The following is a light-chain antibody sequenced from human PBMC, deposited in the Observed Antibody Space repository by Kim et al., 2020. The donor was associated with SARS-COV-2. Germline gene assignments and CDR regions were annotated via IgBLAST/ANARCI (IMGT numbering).Light chain of an antibody. CDR2: DIS. CDR1: SSDVGGYDY. J-gene: IGLJ1*01. Sequence: QSALTQPASVSGSPGQSITISCTGSSSDVGGYDYVSWYQKFPGKAPKLIISDISNRPSGISNRFSGSKSGNTASLTIPGLQAEDEAAYYCSSFTSSTAHVFGTGTKVTVL. V-gene: IGLV2-14*03. CDR3: SSFTSSTAHV.